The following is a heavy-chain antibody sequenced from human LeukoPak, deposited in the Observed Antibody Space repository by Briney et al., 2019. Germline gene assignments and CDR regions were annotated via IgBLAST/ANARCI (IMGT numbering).Heavy chain of an antibody. CDR3: AREENLNYYYYGMDV. Sequence: GGSLRLSCAASGFTFSSYAMHWVRQAPGKGLEWVAVISYDGSNKYYADYVKGRFTISRDNSKNTLYLQMNSLRAEDTAVYYCAREENLNYYYYGMDVWAKGPRSPSP. CDR2: ISYDGSNK. D-gene: IGHD1-14*01. J-gene: IGHJ6*02. CDR1: GFTFSSYA. V-gene: IGHV3-30*04.